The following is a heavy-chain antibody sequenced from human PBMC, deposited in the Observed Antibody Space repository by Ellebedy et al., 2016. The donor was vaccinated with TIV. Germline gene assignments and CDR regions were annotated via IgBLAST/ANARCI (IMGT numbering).Heavy chain of an antibody. J-gene: IGHJ5*02. CDR2: IYYSGSP. D-gene: IGHD2-15*01. CDR1: GGSISSSDYY. CDR3: GRVFRLLGWCDP. V-gene: IGHV4-39*07. Sequence: GSLRLSCTVSGGSISSSDYYWGWIRQPPGRGLEWIGSIYYSGSPYYNPSLKSRITISVDTSKNQFSLKLNSVSAADTAVYYCGRVFRLLGWCDPWGQGTLVTVSS.